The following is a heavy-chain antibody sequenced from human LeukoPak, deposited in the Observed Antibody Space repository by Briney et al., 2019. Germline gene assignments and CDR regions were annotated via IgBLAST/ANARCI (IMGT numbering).Heavy chain of an antibody. V-gene: IGHV3-30*04. CDR1: GFTFSSYA. Sequence: GGSLRLSCAASGFTFSSYAMHWVRQAPGKGLEGVAVISYDGSNKYYADSVKGRFTISRDNSKNTLYLQMNSLRAEDTAVYYCVPTSTAAGLYYFDYWGQGTLVTVSS. J-gene: IGHJ4*02. CDR3: VPTSTAAGLYYFDY. D-gene: IGHD6-19*01. CDR2: ISYDGSNK.